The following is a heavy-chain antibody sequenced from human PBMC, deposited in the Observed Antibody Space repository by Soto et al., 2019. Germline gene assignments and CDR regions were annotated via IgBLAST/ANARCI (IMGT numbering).Heavy chain of an antibody. V-gene: IGHV4-34*01. CDR1: GGSFSGYY. J-gene: IGHJ4*02. D-gene: IGHD2-8*02. CDR3: ARDKITGLFVY. Sequence: SETLSLTCAVYGGSFSGYYWTWIRQPPGTGLEWIGEINHSGSTNYNPSLKSRVTISVDTSKNQFSLKLTSVTAADTAVYYCARDKITGLFVYWGQGTLVNLSS. CDR2: INHSGST.